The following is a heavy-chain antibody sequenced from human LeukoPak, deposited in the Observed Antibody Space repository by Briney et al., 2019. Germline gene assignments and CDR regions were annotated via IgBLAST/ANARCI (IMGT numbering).Heavy chain of an antibody. CDR3: AKDIEALSSSWYYFDY. V-gene: IGHV3-23*01. J-gene: IGHJ4*02. Sequence: PGGSLRLSCAASGFTFSNYALSWVRQAPGKGLEWVSAINGDGGRTYYADSVKGRFTISRDNSKRTLYLQMDSLRADDTAVYYCAKDIEALSSSWYYFDYWGQGTLVTVSS. CDR1: GFTFSNYA. D-gene: IGHD6-13*01. CDR2: INGDGGRT.